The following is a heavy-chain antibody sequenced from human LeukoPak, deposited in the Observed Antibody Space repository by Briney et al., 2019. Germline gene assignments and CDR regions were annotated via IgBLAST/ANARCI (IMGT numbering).Heavy chain of an antibody. CDR3: ARDRTTYYYGMDV. Sequence: SQTLSLTCAVSGGSISSGGYSWSWIRQPPGKGLEWIGYIYYSGSTYYNPSLKSRVTISVDTSKNQFSLKLSSVTAADTAVYYCARDRTTYYYGMDVWGQGTTVTVSS. D-gene: IGHD2-2*01. CDR1: GGSISSGGYS. V-gene: IGHV4-31*11. J-gene: IGHJ6*02. CDR2: IYYSGST.